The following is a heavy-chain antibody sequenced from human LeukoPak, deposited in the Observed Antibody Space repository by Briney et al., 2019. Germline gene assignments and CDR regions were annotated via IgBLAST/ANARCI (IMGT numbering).Heavy chain of an antibody. Sequence: SETLSLTCAVYGGSFSGYYWSWIRQPPGKGLEWIGEINHSGSTKYNPSLKSRVTISVDTSKNQFSLKLSSVTAADTAVYYCARGRRYYDSSGYPTYFDYWGQGTLVTVSS. J-gene: IGHJ4*02. D-gene: IGHD3-22*01. V-gene: IGHV4-34*01. CDR1: GGSFSGYY. CDR3: ARGRRYYDSSGYPTYFDY. CDR2: INHSGST.